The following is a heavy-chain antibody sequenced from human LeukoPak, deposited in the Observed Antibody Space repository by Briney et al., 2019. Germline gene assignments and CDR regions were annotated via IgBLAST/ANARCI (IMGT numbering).Heavy chain of an antibody. D-gene: IGHD1-1*01. CDR1: GGSIGNYY. CDR3: ARDLSTGTTVYWFDP. J-gene: IGHJ5*02. V-gene: IGHV4-59*01. CDR2: IHDSGYS. Sequence: SETLSLTCTVSGGSIGNYYWSWIRQTPGKGLQWIGYIHDSGYSNSNPSLKSRVTMSLDTSKNQFSLKLTSVTAADTAVYYCARDLSTGTTVYWFDPWGQGTPVTVSS.